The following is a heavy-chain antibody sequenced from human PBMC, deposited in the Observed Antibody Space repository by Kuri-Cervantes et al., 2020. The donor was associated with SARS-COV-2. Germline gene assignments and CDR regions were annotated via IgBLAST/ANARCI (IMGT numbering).Heavy chain of an antibody. CDR3: ARLGGYRSGYNWFDP. V-gene: IGHV4-34*01. J-gene: IGHJ5*02. D-gene: IGHD5-18*01. Sequence: GSLRLSCAFYGESFSGYYWNWIRQSPGKGLEWIGEVNHNGGANYNPSLRSRVTISVDPSKAQFSLNLISVTAADTAVYYCARLGGYRSGYNWFDPWGQGTLVTVSS. CDR2: VNHNGGA. CDR1: GESFSGYY.